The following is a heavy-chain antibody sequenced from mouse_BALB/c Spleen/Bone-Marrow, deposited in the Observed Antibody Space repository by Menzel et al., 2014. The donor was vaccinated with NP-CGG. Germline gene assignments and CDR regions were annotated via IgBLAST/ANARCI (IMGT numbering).Heavy chain of an antibody. CDR1: GFTFSDYY. CDR3: ARDGDYRYAWFAY. J-gene: IGHJ3*01. CDR2: ISDAGSYT. Sequence: EVQVVESGGGLVKPGGSLKLSCAASGFTFSDYYMYWVRQTPEKRLEWVATISDAGSYTYYPDSVKGRFTISRDNAKNNLYLQMISLKSEDTATYYCARDGDYRYAWFAYWGQGTLVTVST. V-gene: IGHV5-4*02. D-gene: IGHD2-14*01.